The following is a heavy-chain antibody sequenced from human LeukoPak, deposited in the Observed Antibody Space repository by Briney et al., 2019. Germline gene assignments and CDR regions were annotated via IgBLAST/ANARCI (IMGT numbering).Heavy chain of an antibody. D-gene: IGHD3-16*01. Sequence: GGSLRLSCAASGFTFSDYWMNWVRQAPGEGLEGGANLKGDGSEKHYVDSVKGRFTISRDNATKSLYLQMNSLRAEDTAVYYCTRGHSNDYVNWGQGTLVTVSS. CDR3: TRGHSNDYVN. CDR2: LKGDGSEK. V-gene: IGHV3-7*01. CDR1: GFTFSDYW. J-gene: IGHJ4*02.